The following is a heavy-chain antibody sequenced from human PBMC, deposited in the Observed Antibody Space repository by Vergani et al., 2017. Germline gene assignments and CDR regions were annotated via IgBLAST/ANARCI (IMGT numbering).Heavy chain of an antibody. V-gene: IGHV4-39*01. Sequence: QLQLQESGPGLVKPSETLSLTCTVSGGSISSSSYYWGWIRQPPGKGLEWIGSIYYSGSTYYNPSLKSRVTISVDTSKNQFSLKLSAVTAADTAVYYCARPGTWYFDYWGQGTLVTVSS. CDR1: GGSISSSSYY. CDR3: ARPGTWYFDY. CDR2: IYYSGST. D-gene: IGHD1-7*01. J-gene: IGHJ4*02.